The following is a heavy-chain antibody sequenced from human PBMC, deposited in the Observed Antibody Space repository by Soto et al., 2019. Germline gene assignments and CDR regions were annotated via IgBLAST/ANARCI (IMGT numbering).Heavy chain of an antibody. Sequence: PGGSLRLSCAASGFTVSSNYMSWVRQAPGKGLEWVSVIYSGGSTYYADSVKGRLTISRDNSKNTLYLQMNSLRAEDTAVYYCARDKATVTTFPNYYYYYYMDVWGKGTTVTVSS. D-gene: IGHD4-4*01. V-gene: IGHV3-66*01. CDR1: GFTVSSNY. J-gene: IGHJ6*03. CDR2: IYSGGST. CDR3: ARDKATVTTFPNYYYYYYMDV.